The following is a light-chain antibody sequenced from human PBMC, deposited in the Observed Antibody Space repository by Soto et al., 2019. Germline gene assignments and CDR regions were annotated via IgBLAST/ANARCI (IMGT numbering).Light chain of an antibody. Sequence: QSALTQPASVSGSPGQSITISCTGTSSDVGGYNYVSWYQQHPGKAPKLMIYDVSNRPSGVPIRFSGCKSGNTAPLTISGLQAEDEADYYCSSYTSSSTLDVVFGGGTKLTVL. J-gene: IGLJ2*01. CDR1: SSDVGGYNY. CDR2: DVS. CDR3: SSYTSSSTLDVV. V-gene: IGLV2-14*01.